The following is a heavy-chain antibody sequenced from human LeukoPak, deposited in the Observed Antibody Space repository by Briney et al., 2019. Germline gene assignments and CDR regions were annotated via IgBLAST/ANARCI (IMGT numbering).Heavy chain of an antibody. Sequence: GGTLRLSCTVSGFTVSSNSWSWVRQAPGKGLEWVSFIYSGGKTHSSDSVKGRFTISRDNSKNTLYLQMSSLRAEDTAIYYCARRAGEYSHPYDYWGQGTLVTVSS. V-gene: IGHV3-53*01. CDR3: ARRAGEYSHPYDY. D-gene: IGHD2-15*01. CDR2: IYSGGKT. CDR1: GFTVSSNS. J-gene: IGHJ4*02.